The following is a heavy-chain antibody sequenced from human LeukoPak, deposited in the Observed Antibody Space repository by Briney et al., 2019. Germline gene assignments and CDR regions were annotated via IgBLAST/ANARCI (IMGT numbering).Heavy chain of an antibody. CDR2: ISGSGGST. J-gene: IGHJ4*02. D-gene: IGHD1-26*01. Sequence: GGSLRLSCAASGFTFSSYAMSWVRRAPGKGLEWVSAISGSGGSTYYADSVKGRFTISRDNSKNTLYLQMNSLRAEDTAVYYCAKDLVGATLEQFDYWGQGTLVTVSS. CDR3: AKDLVGATLEQFDY. CDR1: GFTFSSYA. V-gene: IGHV3-23*01.